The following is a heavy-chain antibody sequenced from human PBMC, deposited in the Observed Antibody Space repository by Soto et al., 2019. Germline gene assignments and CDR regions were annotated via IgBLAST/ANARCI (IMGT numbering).Heavy chain of an antibody. CDR2: IYYSGST. J-gene: IGHJ1*01. D-gene: IGHD3-22*01. Sequence: SETLSLTCTVSGGSISSYYWSWIRQPPGKGLEWIGYIYYSGSTNYNPSLRSRVTISVDTSKNQFSLKLRSVTAADTAVYYCARHLADSSGYALYFQHWGQGTLVTVSS. CDR3: ARHLADSSGYALYFQH. V-gene: IGHV4-59*08. CDR1: GGSISSYY.